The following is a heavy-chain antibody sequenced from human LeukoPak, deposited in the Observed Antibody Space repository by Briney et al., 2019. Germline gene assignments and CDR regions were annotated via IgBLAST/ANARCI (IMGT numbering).Heavy chain of an antibody. Sequence: PGGSLGLSCAASGFTFDDYGMSWVRQAPGKGLEWVSGINWNGGSTGYADSVKGRFTISRDNAKNSLYLQMNSLRAEDTAVYYCARDWRVANYYDSSTTAFDIWGQGTMVTVSS. J-gene: IGHJ3*02. CDR3: ARDWRVANYYDSSTTAFDI. V-gene: IGHV3-20*04. D-gene: IGHD3-22*01. CDR1: GFTFDDYG. CDR2: INWNGGST.